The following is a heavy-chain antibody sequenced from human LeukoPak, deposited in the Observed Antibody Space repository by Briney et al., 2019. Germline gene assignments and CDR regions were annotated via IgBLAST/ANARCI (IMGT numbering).Heavy chain of an antibody. D-gene: IGHD1-26*01. Sequence: GGSLRLSCAASGLTFSSHWMHWVRQAPGKGLVWVSRITNDGSSTTYADSVKGRFTISRDNSKNTLYLQMNSLRAEDTAVYYCAKDRSGSYYIYGMDVWGQGTTVTVSS. CDR2: ITNDGSST. CDR3: AKDRSGSYYIYGMDV. V-gene: IGHV3-74*01. J-gene: IGHJ6*02. CDR1: GLTFSSHW.